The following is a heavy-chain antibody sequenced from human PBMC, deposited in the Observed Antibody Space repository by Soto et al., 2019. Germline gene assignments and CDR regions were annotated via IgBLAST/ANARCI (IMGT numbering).Heavy chain of an antibody. CDR3: ARGGSLYYYGMDV. J-gene: IGHJ6*02. CDR1: GGSISSYY. Sequence: QVQLQESGPGLVKPSETLSLTCTVSGGSISSYYWSWIRQPAGKGLAWIGRIYTSGSTNYNPSLKSRVTMSVETSTNQFSLKLGSVTAADTAVYYCARGGSLYYYGMDVWGQGTTVTVSS. D-gene: IGHD2-15*01. CDR2: IYTSGST. V-gene: IGHV4-4*07.